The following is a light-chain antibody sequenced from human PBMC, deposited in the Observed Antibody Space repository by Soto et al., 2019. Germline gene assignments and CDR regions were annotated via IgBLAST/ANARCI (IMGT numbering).Light chain of an antibody. V-gene: IGKV3-15*01. CDR3: QQYHTWPIT. CDR1: QSVDDN. Sequence: IVMTQSPATLSVSPGERATLSCRASQSVDDNLAWYQQKPGQAPRLLIYGASTRATGIPARFSGSGSGTEFTLTISSLQSEDCAIYYCQQYHTWPITFGGGTKVDIK. J-gene: IGKJ4*01. CDR2: GAS.